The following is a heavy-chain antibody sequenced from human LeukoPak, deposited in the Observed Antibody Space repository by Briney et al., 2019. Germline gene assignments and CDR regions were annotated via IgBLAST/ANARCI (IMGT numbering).Heavy chain of an antibody. CDR1: GFTFSSTG. V-gene: IGHV3-30*03. D-gene: IGHD7-27*01. J-gene: IGHJ6*03. Sequence: PGKSLRLSCTASGFTFSSTGMHWVRQAPGKGRDWVASISYDGSSKKYVDSVKGRFTISRDNSKRTLYLQMNSMRAEDAAVYYCARDRRLGGDYYYYYMDVWGKGTTVTVSS. CDR2: ISYDGSSK. CDR3: ARDRRLGGDYYYYYMDV.